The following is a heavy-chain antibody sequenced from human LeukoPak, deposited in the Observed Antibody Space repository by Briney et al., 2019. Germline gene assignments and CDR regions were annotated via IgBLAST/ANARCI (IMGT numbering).Heavy chain of an antibody. CDR1: GGSISSSSYY. Sequence: SETLSLTCTVSGGSISSSSYYWGWIRQPPGKGLEWIGSIYYSGSTYYNPSLKSRVTISVDTSKHQFSLKLSSVTAADTAVYYCARSGGYFVGESLWGQGTLVTVSS. V-gene: IGHV4-39*01. J-gene: IGHJ4*02. CDR3: ARSGGYFVGESL. D-gene: IGHD6-19*01. CDR2: IYYSGST.